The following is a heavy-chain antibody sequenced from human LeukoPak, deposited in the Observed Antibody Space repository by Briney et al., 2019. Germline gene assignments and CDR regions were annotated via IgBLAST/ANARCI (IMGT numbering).Heavy chain of an antibody. CDR3: ARHRVGYDDAFDI. Sequence: GESLKISCKGSGYSFTSYWIGWVRQMPGKGLEWMGIIYPRDSDTRYSPSFQGQVTISADRSISTAYLQWSSLKASDTAMYYCARHRVGYDDAFDIWGQGTLVTVSS. D-gene: IGHD3-3*01. CDR2: IYPRDSDT. J-gene: IGHJ3*02. CDR1: GYSFTSYW. V-gene: IGHV5-51*01.